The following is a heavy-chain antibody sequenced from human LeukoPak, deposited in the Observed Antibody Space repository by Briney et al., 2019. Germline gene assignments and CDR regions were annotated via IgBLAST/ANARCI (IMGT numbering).Heavy chain of an antibody. CDR3: ASVDTANKVVFDY. D-gene: IGHD5-18*01. Sequence: SETLSLTCAVSGYSISSGYYWGWIRQPPGKGLEWFGIINHSGSPYYTPSPKSRVSISVDTSKIQFPLKLSSVTAADAAVYYCASVDTANKVVFDYWGQGTLVTVSS. V-gene: IGHV4-38-2*01. J-gene: IGHJ4*02. CDR2: INHSGSP. CDR1: GYSISSGYY.